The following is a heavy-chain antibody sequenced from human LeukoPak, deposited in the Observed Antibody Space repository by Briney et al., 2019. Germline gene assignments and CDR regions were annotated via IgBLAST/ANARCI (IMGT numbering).Heavy chain of an antibody. Sequence: SETLSLTCTVSGGSIRSYYWSWIRQPPGKGLEWIGYIYSDGSTNYNPSLRSRVTMSVDTSKNQFSLKLSSVTAADTVLYYCARHPPGYTSGALDYWGQGTLVTVSS. CDR3: ARHPPGYTSGALDY. D-gene: IGHD5-18*01. J-gene: IGHJ4*02. V-gene: IGHV4-59*08. CDR1: GGSIRSYY. CDR2: IYSDGST.